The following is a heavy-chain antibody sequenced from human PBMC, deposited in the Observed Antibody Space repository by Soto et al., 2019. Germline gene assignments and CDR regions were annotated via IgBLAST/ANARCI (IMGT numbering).Heavy chain of an antibody. J-gene: IGHJ4*02. V-gene: IGHV1-18*01. D-gene: IGHD6-19*01. CDR1: GYTFTSYG. CDR2: ISAYNGNT. CDR3: ARSESGWYSSAWDY. Sequence: ASVKVSCKASGYTFTSYGISWVRQAPGQGLEWMGWISAYNGNTNYAQKLQGRVTMTTDTSTSTAYMELRSLRSDDTAVYYCARSESGWYSSAWDYWGQGTLVTVSS.